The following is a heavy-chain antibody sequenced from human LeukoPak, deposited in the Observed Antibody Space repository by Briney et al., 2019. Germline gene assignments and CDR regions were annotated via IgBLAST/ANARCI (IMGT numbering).Heavy chain of an antibody. D-gene: IGHD6-19*01. Sequence: GGSLRLSCVTSGFTFSNYWMNWVRQAPGKGLEWVANIKADGSEKYYVDSVKGRFSISRDIPNNSVYLQMNSLRDEDTAVFYCVRSSGWIFDNWGQGILVNVSS. V-gene: IGHV3-7*01. CDR1: GFTFSNYW. CDR2: IKADGSEK. CDR3: VRSSGWIFDN. J-gene: IGHJ4*02.